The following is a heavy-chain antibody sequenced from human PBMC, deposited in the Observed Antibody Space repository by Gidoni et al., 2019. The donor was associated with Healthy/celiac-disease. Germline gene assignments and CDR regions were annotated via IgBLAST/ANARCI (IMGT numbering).Heavy chain of an antibody. D-gene: IGHD4-17*01. J-gene: IGHJ4*02. CDR2: ISYSGST. Sequence: VQLQESGPGLVKPSQTQSLTCTVTGGSTSSGDYSRSWIRQPPGKGLEWIGYISYSGSTYYYPSLKRRVTISVVTSKIQFSLKLSSVTSADTAVYYCASGTDYGDLVDYWGQGTLVTVSS. CDR1: GGSTSSGDYS. V-gene: IGHV4-30-4*01. CDR3: ASGTDYGDLVDY.